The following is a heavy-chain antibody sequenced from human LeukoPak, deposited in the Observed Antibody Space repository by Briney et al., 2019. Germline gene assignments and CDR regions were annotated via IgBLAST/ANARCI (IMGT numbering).Heavy chain of an antibody. V-gene: IGHV3-30*01. CDR2: VANDGRDK. Sequence: GGSLRLSCAAPGFTFNAYAMHWVRQAPGKGLEWVAVVANDGRDKQYADSMKGRFTISRDNSENTLYLQMNTLRAEDTAVYYCARDRNSPAKYYFDYWGQGTLVTVSS. J-gene: IGHJ4*02. D-gene: IGHD1-14*01. CDR3: ARDRNSPAKYYFDY. CDR1: GFTFNAYA.